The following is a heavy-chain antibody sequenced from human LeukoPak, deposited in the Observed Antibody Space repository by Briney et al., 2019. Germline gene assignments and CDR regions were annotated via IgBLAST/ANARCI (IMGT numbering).Heavy chain of an antibody. V-gene: IGHV4-59*01. Sequence: PSETLSLTCTVSGGSISSYYWSWIRQPPGEGLEWIGYIYYSGSTNYNPSLKSRVTISVDTSKNQFSLKLSPVTSDDTAVYYCAAGFCTTTSCSGNWFDPWGQGTLVTVSS. CDR2: IYYSGST. CDR3: AAGFCTTTSCSGNWFDP. D-gene: IGHD2-2*01. CDR1: GGSISSYY. J-gene: IGHJ5*02.